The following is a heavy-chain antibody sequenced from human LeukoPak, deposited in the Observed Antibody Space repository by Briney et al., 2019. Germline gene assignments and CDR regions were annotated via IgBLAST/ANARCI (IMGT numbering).Heavy chain of an antibody. CDR3: ARDRGRQAVAGTYDAFDI. D-gene: IGHD6-19*01. CDR2: ISYDGNNK. V-gene: IGHV3-30*04. Sequence: PSGGSLRLSCAASGFIFSSYAMHWVRQAPGKGLEWVAVISYDGNNKFYADSVKGRFIISRDNSKKTLNLQMFRVRTEDMAVYFCARDRGRQAVAGTYDAFDIWGQGTVVTVSS. J-gene: IGHJ3*02. CDR1: GFIFSSYA.